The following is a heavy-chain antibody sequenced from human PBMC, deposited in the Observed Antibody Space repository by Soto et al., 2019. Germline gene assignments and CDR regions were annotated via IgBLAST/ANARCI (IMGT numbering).Heavy chain of an antibody. V-gene: IGHV3-30*18. CDR3: AKDTGYCSGGSCYWDYFDY. CDR2: ISYDGSNK. D-gene: IGHD2-15*01. CDR1: GFTFSSYV. Sequence: GGSLRLSCAASGFTFSSYVMHWVRQAPGKGLEWVAVISYDGSNKYYADSVKGRFTISRDNSKNTLYLQMNSLRAEDTAVYYCAKDTGYCSGGSCYWDYFDYWGQGTLVTVSS. J-gene: IGHJ4*02.